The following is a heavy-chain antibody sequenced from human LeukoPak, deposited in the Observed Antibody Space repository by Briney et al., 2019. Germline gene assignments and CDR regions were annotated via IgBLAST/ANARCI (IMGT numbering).Heavy chain of an antibody. CDR2: INSDGSIT. CDR3: ARDAVDTANAV. Sequence: GGSLRLSCAASGFTFTTYWMHWVRQAPGKGLVWVSHINSDGSITSYADSVRGRFTISRDNAKNTLYLQMNSLRAEDTAVYYCARDAVDTANAVWGQGTTVTVSS. J-gene: IGHJ6*02. V-gene: IGHV3-74*01. D-gene: IGHD5-18*01. CDR1: GFTFTTYW.